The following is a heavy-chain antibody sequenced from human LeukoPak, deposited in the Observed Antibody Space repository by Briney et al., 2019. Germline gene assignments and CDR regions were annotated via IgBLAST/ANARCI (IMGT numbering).Heavy chain of an antibody. Sequence: SETLSLTCTVSGDSISNGGYYWRWIRQRPGEGLEWIGYIYYSGSTYYNPSLKSRVIISVDTSKNHFSLKLTSVTAADTAVYYCPRGSAVDALHIWGQGTMVAVSS. V-gene: IGHV4-31*03. CDR1: GDSISNGGYY. J-gene: IGHJ3*02. CDR2: IYYSGST. CDR3: PRGSAVDALHI. D-gene: IGHD6-13*01.